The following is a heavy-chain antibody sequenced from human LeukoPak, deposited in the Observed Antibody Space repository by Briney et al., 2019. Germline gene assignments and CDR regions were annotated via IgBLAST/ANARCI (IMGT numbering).Heavy chain of an antibody. D-gene: IGHD3-3*01. V-gene: IGHV3-7*01. CDR2: IKQDGSEK. Sequence: GGSLRLSCAASRFTFSSYWMNWVRQAPGEGLEWVANIKQDGSEKYYVDSVKGRFTISRDNAKNSLYLQMNSLRAEDTAVYYCAKPFTISGATDAFDIWGQGTMVTVSS. J-gene: IGHJ3*02. CDR3: AKPFTISGATDAFDI. CDR1: RFTFSSYW.